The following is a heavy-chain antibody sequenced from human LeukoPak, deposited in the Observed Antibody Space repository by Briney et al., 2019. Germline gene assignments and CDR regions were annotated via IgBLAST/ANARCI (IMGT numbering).Heavy chain of an antibody. CDR2: ISGSGGST. J-gene: IGHJ4*02. CDR1: GFTFSSYV. Sequence: GGSLRLSCAASGFTFSSYVMNWVRQAPGKGLEWVSTISGSGGSTYYADSVKGRFTISRDNSKNTLYLEMNSLRAEDTAVYYCAKESSSGYFNWGQGTLVSVSS. CDR3: AKESSSGYFN. V-gene: IGHV3-23*01. D-gene: IGHD3-22*01.